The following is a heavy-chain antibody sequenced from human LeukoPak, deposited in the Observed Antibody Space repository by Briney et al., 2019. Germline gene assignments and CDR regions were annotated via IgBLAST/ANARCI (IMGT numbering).Heavy chain of an antibody. Sequence: GASVKVSCKASGYTFTGYYMHWVRQAPGQGLEWMGWINPNSGGTNYAQKFQGRVTMTRDTSTSTVYMELNSLRSEDTAVYYCARDRPLVGGTIPYYFDYWGQGTLVTVSS. D-gene: IGHD1-26*01. CDR3: ARDRPLVGGTIPYYFDY. J-gene: IGHJ4*02. V-gene: IGHV1-2*02. CDR2: INPNSGGT. CDR1: GYTFTGYY.